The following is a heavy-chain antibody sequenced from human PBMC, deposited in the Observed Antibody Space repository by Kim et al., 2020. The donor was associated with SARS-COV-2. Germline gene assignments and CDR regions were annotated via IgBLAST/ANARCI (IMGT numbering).Heavy chain of an antibody. CDR3: ERHSDVSSGWLNYFDY. Sequence: SETLSLTCTVSGGSISSSSYYWGWIRQPPGKGLEWIGSIYYSGSTYYNPSLKSRVTISVDTSKNQFSLKLSSVTAADTAVYYCERHSDVSSGWLNYFDYWGQATLVTVAS. J-gene: IGHJ4*02. CDR1: GGSISSSSYY. CDR2: IYYSGST. V-gene: IGHV4-39*01. D-gene: IGHD6-19*01.